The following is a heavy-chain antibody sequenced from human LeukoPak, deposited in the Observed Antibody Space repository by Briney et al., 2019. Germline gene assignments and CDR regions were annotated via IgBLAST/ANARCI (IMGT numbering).Heavy chain of an antibody. CDR2: IYHSGST. V-gene: IGHV4-4*02. Sequence: SGTLSLTCAVSGGGISSSNWWSWVRQPPGKGLEWIGEIYHSGSTNYNPSLKSQVTISVDKSKNQFSLKLSSVTAADTAVYHCARGVPVAGLDFWGQGTLVTVSS. J-gene: IGHJ4*02. CDR1: GGGISSSNW. D-gene: IGHD6-19*01. CDR3: ARGVPVAGLDF.